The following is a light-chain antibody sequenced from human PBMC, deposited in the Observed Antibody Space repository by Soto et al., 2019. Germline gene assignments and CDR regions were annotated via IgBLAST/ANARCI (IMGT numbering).Light chain of an antibody. CDR3: HQRSNWLVT. Sequence: EIVLTQSPATLSLSPGERATLSCRASQSVYTYLAWYQQKPGQAPRLLIYDASNRATGIPARFSGSGSGTDFTLTISSLEPADFAVYYCHQRSNWLVTFCQGTRLEIK. J-gene: IGKJ5*01. V-gene: IGKV3-11*01. CDR2: DAS. CDR1: QSVYTY.